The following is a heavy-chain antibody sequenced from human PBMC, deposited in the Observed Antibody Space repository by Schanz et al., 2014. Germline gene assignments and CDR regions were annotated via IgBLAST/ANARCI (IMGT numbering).Heavy chain of an antibody. V-gene: IGHV3-48*03. D-gene: IGHD2-2*01. J-gene: IGHJ4*02. CDR2: ISDSGDST. CDR3: ARVAPAATCRDS. CDR1: GFTFSTTW. Sequence: EVQLLESGGGLVQPGGSLRISCAASGFTFSTTWMNWVRQAPGKGLEWVSDISDSGDSTHYADSVKGRFTISRDNAKNALFLQMNSLSAEDTAVYYCARVAPAATCRDSWGLGTLVTVSS.